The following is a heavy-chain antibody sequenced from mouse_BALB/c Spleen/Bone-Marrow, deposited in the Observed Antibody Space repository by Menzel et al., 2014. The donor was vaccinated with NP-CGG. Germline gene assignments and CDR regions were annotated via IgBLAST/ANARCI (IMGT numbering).Heavy chain of an antibody. V-gene: IGHV1S81*02. J-gene: IGHJ2*01. CDR3: ARRTTTVVATDY. CDR2: INPSNGRT. CDR1: GYTFTSYW. D-gene: IGHD1-1*01. Sequence: VQGVESGAELMKPGASVKLSCKASGYTFTSYWVHWVKQRPGQGLEWIGEINPSNGRTNYNEKFKSKATLTVDKSSSTAYMQLSSLTSEDSAVYYCARRTTTVVATDYWGQGTTLTVSS.